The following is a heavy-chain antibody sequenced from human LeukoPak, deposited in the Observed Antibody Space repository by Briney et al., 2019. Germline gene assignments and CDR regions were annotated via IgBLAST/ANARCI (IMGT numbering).Heavy chain of an antibody. D-gene: IGHD2/OR15-2a*01. CDR2: IRSIANSYAT. V-gene: IGHV3-73*01. CDR3: TRLYGYYYYMDV. CDR1: GFTFSGSV. J-gene: IGHJ6*03. Sequence: PGGSLRHPCAASGFTFSGSVVHWLRPASGKGLEGVGRIRSIANSYATAYAASVKGRFTISRDDSKNTAYLQMNSLKTEDTAVYYCTRLYGYYYYMDVWGKGTTVTVSS.